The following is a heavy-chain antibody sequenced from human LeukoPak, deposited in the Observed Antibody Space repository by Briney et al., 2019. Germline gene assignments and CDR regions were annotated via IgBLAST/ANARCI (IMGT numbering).Heavy chain of an antibody. D-gene: IGHD2-8*01. V-gene: IGHV3-23*01. Sequence: PGGSLRLSCAASGFTFSSHAMNWVRQAPGKGLEWVSTLSGGGGSTYYADSVKGRFTISRDNAKNTLYLQMNSLRAEDTAVYYCARGNGHDYWGQGTLVTVSS. CDR3: ARGNGHDY. CDR2: LSGGGGST. J-gene: IGHJ4*02. CDR1: GFTFSSHA.